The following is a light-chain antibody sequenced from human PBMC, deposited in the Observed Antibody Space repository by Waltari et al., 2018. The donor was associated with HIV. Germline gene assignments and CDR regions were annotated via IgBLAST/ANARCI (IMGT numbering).Light chain of an antibody. J-gene: IGLJ3*02. CDR1: SPNIGSGYA. CDR3: QSYDSSLSGWV. Sequence: QSVLTQPPSVSGAPGQRVSLSCSGGSPNIGSGYAVHWYQQFPGKAPKVLIYANTNRPSGVPDRFSGSKSGYSASLVITGLQAEDDADYYCQSYDSSLSGWVFGGGTKLTVL. V-gene: IGLV1-40*01. CDR2: ANT.